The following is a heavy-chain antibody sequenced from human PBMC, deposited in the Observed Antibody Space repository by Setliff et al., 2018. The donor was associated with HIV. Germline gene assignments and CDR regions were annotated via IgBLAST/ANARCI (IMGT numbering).Heavy chain of an antibody. Sequence: PGGSLRLSCVASGFTYNNYWMHRVRQAPGKGLVWVSRIDEHGTITNYADSVNGRFTISRYNAKNTLYLQMNSLRAEDTAVYFCARYLGGKVGHWGQGILVTVSS. J-gene: IGHJ4*02. CDR3: ARYLGGKVGH. CDR2: IDEHGTIT. V-gene: IGHV3-74*01. CDR1: GFTYNNYW. D-gene: IGHD1-1*01.